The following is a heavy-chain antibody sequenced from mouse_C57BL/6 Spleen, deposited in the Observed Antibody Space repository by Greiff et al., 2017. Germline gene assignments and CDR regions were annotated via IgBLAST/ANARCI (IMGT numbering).Heavy chain of an antibody. D-gene: IGHD1-1*01. CDR2: IRSKSNNYAT. Sequence: EVQGVESGGGLVQPKGSLKLSCAASGFSFNTYAMNWVRQAPGKGLEWVARIRSKSNNYATYFPVSVKDRFTISRDDSETLLYLQMNNLKTEDTAMYYCVRHPHYYGSAMDYGGQGTSVTVAS. V-gene: IGHV10-1*01. CDR3: VRHPHYYGSAMDY. J-gene: IGHJ4*01. CDR1: GFSFNTYA.